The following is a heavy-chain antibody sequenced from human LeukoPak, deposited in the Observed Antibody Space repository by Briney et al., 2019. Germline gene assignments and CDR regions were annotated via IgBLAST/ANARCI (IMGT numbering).Heavy chain of an antibody. CDR2: IKPDGSEK. J-gene: IGHJ4*02. D-gene: IGHD5-24*01. CDR1: EFIFSNYW. Sequence: GGSLRLSCAASEFIFSNYWMSRVRQAPGKGLEWVANIKPDGSEKNYVDSVRGRFTISRDNAKSSVFLQMNSLRAEDTAVYYCARRGYTFDYWGLGTLVTASS. CDR3: ARRGYTFDY. V-gene: IGHV3-7*01.